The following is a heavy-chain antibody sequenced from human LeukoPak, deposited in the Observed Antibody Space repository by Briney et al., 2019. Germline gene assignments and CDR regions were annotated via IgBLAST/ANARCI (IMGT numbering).Heavy chain of an antibody. Sequence: GGSLGLSCAASGFTFSSNWMTWVRHAPGKGLEWVGNINPDGSDKYYVDSVKGRFTISRDNVKNSLYLQMSSLRAEDTAVYYCARDFDWGQGTLVTVSS. CDR3: ARDFD. CDR1: GFTFSSNW. CDR2: INPDGSDK. J-gene: IGHJ4*02. V-gene: IGHV3-7*05.